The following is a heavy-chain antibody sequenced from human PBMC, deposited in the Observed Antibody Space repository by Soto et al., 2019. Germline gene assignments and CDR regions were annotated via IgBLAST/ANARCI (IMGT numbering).Heavy chain of an antibody. CDR2: ISGSGGSP. CDR3: AKARCASNTCYVLDH. CDR1: GFTFSGHT. V-gene: IGHV3-23*01. J-gene: IGHJ5*02. Sequence: PGGSLRLSCAASGFTFSGHTMSWVRQAPGKGLEWVSAISGSGGSPSYADSVQGRFTISRDNPKNTLYLQMSSLRGGDTAIYYCAKARCASNTCYVLDHWGQGTLVTVSS. D-gene: IGHD2-15*01.